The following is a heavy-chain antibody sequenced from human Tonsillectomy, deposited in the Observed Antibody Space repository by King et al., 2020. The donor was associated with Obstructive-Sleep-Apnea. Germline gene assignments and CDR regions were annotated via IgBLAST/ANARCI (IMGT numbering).Heavy chain of an antibody. CDR2: ISGSGDYT. J-gene: IGHJ6*02. Sequence: VQLVESGGGLVQPGGSLRLSCVASAFTFSNYAMSWVRQAPGKGLEWVSVISGSGDYTYYADSLKGRFTISRDNSKNTLYLQMNSLRAEDTAVYYCAKAPTVVRDMDVWGQGTTVTVS. CDR3: AKAPTVVRDMDV. D-gene: IGHD4-23*01. V-gene: IGHV3-23*04. CDR1: AFTFSNYA.